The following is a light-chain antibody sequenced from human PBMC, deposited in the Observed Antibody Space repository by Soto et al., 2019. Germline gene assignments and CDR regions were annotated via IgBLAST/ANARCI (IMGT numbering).Light chain of an antibody. CDR1: QSVSSS. J-gene: IGKJ1*01. CDR3: QQYVRWPPGT. V-gene: IGKV3-15*01. Sequence: EIVLTQSPGILSLSPGERVTLSCRASQSVSSSLAWYQQRPGQAPRLLIYDTSTRAAGIAARFSGSGSGTEFTLTISSLQSEDFAVYFCQQYVRWPPGTFGQGTTVHIK. CDR2: DTS.